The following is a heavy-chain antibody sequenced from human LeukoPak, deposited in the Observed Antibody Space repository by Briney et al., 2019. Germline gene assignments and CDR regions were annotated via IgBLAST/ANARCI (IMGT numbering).Heavy chain of an antibody. CDR1: GFTFSNSA. D-gene: IGHD3-16*01. J-gene: IGHJ4*02. Sequence: GGSLRLSCAASGFTFSNSALSWVRQAPGKGLEWVSDISGSGGSTYYADSVKGRFTISRDNSKNTLYLQMNSLRAEDTAVYYCAKGGRDYVWGSYIDYWGQGTLVTVSS. CDR3: AKGGRDYVWGSYIDY. V-gene: IGHV3-23*01. CDR2: ISGSGGST.